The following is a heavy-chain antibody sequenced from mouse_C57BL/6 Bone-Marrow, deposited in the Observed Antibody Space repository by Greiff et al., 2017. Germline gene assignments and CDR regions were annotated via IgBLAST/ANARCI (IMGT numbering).Heavy chain of an antibody. Sequence: EVKLVESGGGLVQPGDSLKLSCESSEYEFPSYDMSWVRQTPEKGLELVAAINSDGGSTSYPDTMERRFIISRDNTKKTLYLQMSSLRSEDTALYYCACRGDYGEFAYWGQGTLVTVSA. CDR3: ACRGDYGEFAY. V-gene: IGHV5-2*01. D-gene: IGHD2-13*01. CDR1: EYEFPSYD. J-gene: IGHJ3*01. CDR2: INSDGGST.